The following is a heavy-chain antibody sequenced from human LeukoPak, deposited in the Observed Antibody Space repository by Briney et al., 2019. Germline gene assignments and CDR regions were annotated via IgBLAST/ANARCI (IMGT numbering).Heavy chain of an antibody. CDR2: IYYSGRT. CDR1: GGSISSGGYY. J-gene: IGHJ4*02. CDR3: ARRCSSSGYFDY. V-gene: IGHV4-31*03. D-gene: IGHD6-6*01. Sequence: SQTLSLTCPVSGGSISSGGYYWSWIRQHPGKGLEWMGYIYYSGRTYYNPSLESRVIISLDTSKNQFSLKLSSVTAADTAVYYCARRCSSSGYFDYWGQGTLVTVSS.